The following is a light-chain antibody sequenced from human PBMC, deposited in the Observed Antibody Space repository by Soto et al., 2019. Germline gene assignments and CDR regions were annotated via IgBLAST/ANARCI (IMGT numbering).Light chain of an antibody. CDR1: SNDIGGYNF. V-gene: IGLV2-14*01. CDR2: DVT. CDR3: NSYSCGNTLYV. Sequence: QSVLTQPASVAGSPGQSITIPCNGTSNDIGGYNFVSWFQQHPGKAPKLLICDVTRRPSGVSDRFSGSKSGNTASLTISGLQAEDEADYYCNSYSCGNTLYVFGSGTKLTVL. J-gene: IGLJ1*01.